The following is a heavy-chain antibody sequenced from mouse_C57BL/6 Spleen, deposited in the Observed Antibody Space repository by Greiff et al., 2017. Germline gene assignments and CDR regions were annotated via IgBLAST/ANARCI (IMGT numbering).Heavy chain of an antibody. J-gene: IGHJ4*01. Sequence: QVQLKESGPELVKPGASVKISCKASGYAFSSSWMNWVKQRPGKGLEWIGRIYPGDGDTNYNGKFKGKATLTADKSSSTAYMQLSSLTSEDSAVYFCARWYYGSSWAMDYWGQGTSVTVSS. CDR3: ARWYYGSSWAMDY. V-gene: IGHV1-82*01. CDR2: IYPGDGDT. D-gene: IGHD1-1*01. CDR1: GYAFSSSW.